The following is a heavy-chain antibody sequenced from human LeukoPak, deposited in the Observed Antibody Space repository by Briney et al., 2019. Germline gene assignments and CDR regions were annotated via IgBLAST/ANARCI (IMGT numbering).Heavy chain of an antibody. CDR3: ARWGTVTITTF. CDR2: IWYDGSNK. Sequence: GGSLRLSCAASGFTFSSYGMHWVRQAPGKGLEWVAVIWYDGSNKYYADSVKGRFTISRDNSKNTLYLQMNSLRAEDTAVYYCARWGTVTITTFWGQGTLVTVSS. CDR1: GFTFSSYG. V-gene: IGHV3-33*01. J-gene: IGHJ4*02. D-gene: IGHD4-17*01.